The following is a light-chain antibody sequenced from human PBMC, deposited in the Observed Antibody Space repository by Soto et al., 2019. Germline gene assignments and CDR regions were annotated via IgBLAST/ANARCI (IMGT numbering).Light chain of an antibody. CDR3: QQHYSTPET. CDR2: WAS. V-gene: IGKV4-1*01. J-gene: IGKJ1*01. CDR1: QSVLYSSNNENY. Sequence: DIVMTHSPDSLAVSLGERATINCKSSQSVLYSSNNENYLAWYQQKPGQPPKLLIYWASTRESGVPDRFSGSGSGTDFTLTIDSLQAEDVAVYYCQQHYSTPETFGQGTKVDIK.